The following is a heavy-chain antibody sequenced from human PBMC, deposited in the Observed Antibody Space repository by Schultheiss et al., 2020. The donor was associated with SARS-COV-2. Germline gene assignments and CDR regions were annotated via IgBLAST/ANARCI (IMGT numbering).Heavy chain of an antibody. D-gene: IGHD2-21*01. CDR1: GYIFTSYG. CDR3: ARVGGDFDALDI. V-gene: IGHV1-18*01. Sequence: ASVKVSCEASGYIFTSYGISWVRQAPGQGLEWMGWISPYNGNTNYAQKLQGRVTMTTDASTSTAYMELRSLRSDDTAVYFCARVGGDFDALDIWGQGTMVTVSS. J-gene: IGHJ3*02. CDR2: ISPYNGNT.